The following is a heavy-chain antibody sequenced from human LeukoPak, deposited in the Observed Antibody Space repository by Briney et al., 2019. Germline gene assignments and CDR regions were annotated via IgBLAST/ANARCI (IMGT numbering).Heavy chain of an antibody. Sequence: GGSLRLSCAASGFNFSTCAMTWVRQAPGKGLEWVSSISGSGGSTYYADSAKGRFTISRDNSKDTLYLQMNSLRAEDTAVYYCARAEVPAAIKSGAFDIWGQGTMVTVSS. CDR1: GFNFSTCA. D-gene: IGHD2-2*01. J-gene: IGHJ3*02. CDR2: ISGSGGST. CDR3: ARAEVPAAIKSGAFDI. V-gene: IGHV3-23*01.